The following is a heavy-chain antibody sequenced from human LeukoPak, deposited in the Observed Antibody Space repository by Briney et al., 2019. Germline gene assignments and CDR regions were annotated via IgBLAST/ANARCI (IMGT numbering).Heavy chain of an antibody. V-gene: IGHV3-7*01. J-gene: IGHJ4*02. Sequence: GGSLRLSCAASGFTFTRYWMAWVRQAPGKGLEWVANIKQDGSEQYHVDSVRGRFTMSRDNTKNIVFLQMDSLRVEDTAVYYCARVRRSGYYGEYWGQGTTVTVSS. CDR3: ARVRRSGYYGEY. CDR2: IKQDGSEQ. CDR1: GFTFTRYW. D-gene: IGHD3-3*01.